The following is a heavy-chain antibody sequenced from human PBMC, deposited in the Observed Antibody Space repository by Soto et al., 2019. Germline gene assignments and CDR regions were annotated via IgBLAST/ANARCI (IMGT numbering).Heavy chain of an antibody. CDR3: ARGSGIVALPGELEDVKYDY. CDR1: GQSFSGHS. J-gene: IGHJ4*02. CDR2: INDSGST. Sequence: QVQLQQWGAGLVKPSETLSLSCAVYGQSFSGHSWAWIRQPPGKGLEWIGEINDSGSTYYNPSLKGRVTISTDRSKNKFSLKLSSVSAADTAAYFCARGSGIVALPGELEDVKYDYWGQGTLVNVSS. D-gene: IGHD1-1*01. V-gene: IGHV4-34*01.